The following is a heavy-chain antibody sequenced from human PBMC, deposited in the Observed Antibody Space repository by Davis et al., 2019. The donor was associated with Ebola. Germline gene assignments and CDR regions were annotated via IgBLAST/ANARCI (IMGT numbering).Heavy chain of an antibody. CDR2: ISAYTGDT. CDR3: ARDVVVVAATDWLDP. Sequence: AASVQVSCKASGYTFTSCGISWVRQASGQGLEWMGWISAYTGDTNYAQKFQGRVTMTTDTSTSTAYMELRSLRSDDTAVYYCARDVVVVAATDWLDPWGQGTLVTVSS. V-gene: IGHV1-18*01. J-gene: IGHJ5*02. D-gene: IGHD2-15*01. CDR1: GYTFTSCG.